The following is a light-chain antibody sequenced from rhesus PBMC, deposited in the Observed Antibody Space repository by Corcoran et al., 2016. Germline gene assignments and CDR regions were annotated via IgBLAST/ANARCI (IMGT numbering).Light chain of an antibody. J-gene: IGKJ4*01. CDR2: SAY. CDR3: QQCNDFFT. Sequence: EIVMTQSPATLSLSPGQTATLSCTSSVGVGPYLAWYHQKPGHAPNLLVHSAYFRATGIPDRFSGRGSGTEFTLTISSLKPEDVGVYHCQQCNDFFTFGEGTKLELK. V-gene: IGKV3-40*03. CDR1: VGVGPY.